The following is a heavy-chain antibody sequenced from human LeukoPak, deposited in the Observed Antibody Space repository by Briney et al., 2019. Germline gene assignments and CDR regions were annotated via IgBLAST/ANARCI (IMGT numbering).Heavy chain of an antibody. CDR2: ISGSGGST. Sequence: GGSLRLSCAASGFTFSSYAMSWVRQAPGKGLEWVSAISGSGGSTYYADSVKGRFTISRDNSKNTLYLQMNSLRAEDTAVYYCAKRPGYSSSWYIVDYWGQGTLVTVSS. V-gene: IGHV3-23*01. J-gene: IGHJ4*02. CDR3: AKRPGYSSSWYIVDY. CDR1: GFTFSSYA. D-gene: IGHD6-13*01.